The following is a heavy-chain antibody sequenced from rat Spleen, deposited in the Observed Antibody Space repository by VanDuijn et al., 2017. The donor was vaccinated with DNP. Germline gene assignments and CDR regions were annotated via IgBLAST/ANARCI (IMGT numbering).Heavy chain of an antibody. V-gene: IGHV5-25*01. CDR1: GFTFSDYY. CDR2: ISTGGGNI. Sequence: EVQLVESGVGLVQPGRSMKHSCEASGFTFSDYYMAWVRRASTKGLEWIATISTGGGNIYYRDSVKGRFTISRNNAKSTLYLQMDSLRSEDTATYYLSRHPDFYYWGQGVMVTVSA. J-gene: IGHJ2*01. CDR3: SRHPDFYY.